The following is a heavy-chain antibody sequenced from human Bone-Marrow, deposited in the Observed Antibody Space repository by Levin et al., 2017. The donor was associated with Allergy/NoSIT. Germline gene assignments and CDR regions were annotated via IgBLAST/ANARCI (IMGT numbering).Heavy chain of an antibody. CDR3: TRGLIRALFFDY. V-gene: IGHV4-61*01. Sequence: SETLSLTCTVSGGSVSNGLYYWSWIRQPPGKGLEWIGYVYYSGITNYNPSLMSRVTISVDTSKNQFSLKLSSVSAADTAVYYCTRGLIRALFFDYWGQGTLATVSS. CDR2: VYYSGIT. CDR1: GGSVSNGLYY. D-gene: IGHD2-21*01. J-gene: IGHJ4*02.